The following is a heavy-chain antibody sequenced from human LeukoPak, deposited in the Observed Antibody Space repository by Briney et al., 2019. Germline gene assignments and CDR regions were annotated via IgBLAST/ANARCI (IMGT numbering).Heavy chain of an antibody. CDR3: AFGYSNYFGYYYYYMDV. V-gene: IGHV1-69*05. CDR1: GGTFSSYA. Sequence: GASVKVSCKASGGTFSSYAISWVRQAPGQGLEWMGGIIPIFGTANYAQKFRSRVTITTDESTSTAYMELSSLRSEDTAVYYCAFGYSNYFGYYYYYMDVWGKGTTVTVSS. D-gene: IGHD4-11*01. CDR2: IIPIFGTA. J-gene: IGHJ6*03.